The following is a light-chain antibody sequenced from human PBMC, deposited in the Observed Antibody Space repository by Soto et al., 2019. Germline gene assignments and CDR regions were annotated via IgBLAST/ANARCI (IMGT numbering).Light chain of an antibody. V-gene: IGKV1-5*03. CDR3: QQYNSYPLT. CDR2: KAS. J-gene: IGKJ4*01. Sequence: DHQMTQSPSTLSAPVGDRVTITCGASQSISSWLAWYQQKPGKAPNLLIYKASSLESGVPSRFSGSGSGTEFTLTISSLQPDDFATYYCQQYNSYPLTFGGGTKVEIK. CDR1: QSISSW.